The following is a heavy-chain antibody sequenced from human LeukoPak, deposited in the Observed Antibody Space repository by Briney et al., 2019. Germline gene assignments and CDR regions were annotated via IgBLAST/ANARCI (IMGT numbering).Heavy chain of an antibody. CDR2: VSASGGRT. CDR1: GFTFSSYG. Sequence: PGGSLRLSCAASGFTFSSYGMSWVRQTPGKGLEWVSRVSASGGRTYYADSVKGRFTISRDNSKNTMSLQMNNLRADDTAVYYCAKSYASGSFYDYWGQGILVTVSS. CDR3: AKSYASGSFYDY. V-gene: IGHV3-23*01. D-gene: IGHD3-10*01. J-gene: IGHJ4*02.